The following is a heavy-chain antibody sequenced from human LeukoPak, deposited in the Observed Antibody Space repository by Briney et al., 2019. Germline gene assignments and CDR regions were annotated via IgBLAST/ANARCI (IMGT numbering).Heavy chain of an antibody. V-gene: IGHV4-59*01. Sequence: SETLSLTCTVSGGSISSYYWSWIRQPPGKGLEWIGYIYYSGSTNYNPSLKSRVTISVDTSKDQFSLKLSSVTAADTAVYYCARVGTYGSGGYLSWLDYWGQGTLVTVSS. CDR1: GGSISSYY. D-gene: IGHD3-10*01. J-gene: IGHJ4*02. CDR2: IYYSGST. CDR3: ARVGTYGSGGYLSWLDY.